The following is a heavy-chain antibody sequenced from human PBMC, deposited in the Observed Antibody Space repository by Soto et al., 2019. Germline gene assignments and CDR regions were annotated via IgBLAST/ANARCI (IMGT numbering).Heavy chain of an antibody. Sequence: ASVKVSCKASGYTFTSYAMHWVRQAHGQRLEWMGWINAGNGNTKYSQKFQGRVTITRDTSTSTAYMELRSLRSDDTAVYYCAPHTLDTGMPSGYWGQGTLVTVSS. CDR1: GYTFTSYA. CDR3: APHTLDTGMPSGY. V-gene: IGHV1-3*01. J-gene: IGHJ4*02. CDR2: INAGNGNT. D-gene: IGHD5-18*01.